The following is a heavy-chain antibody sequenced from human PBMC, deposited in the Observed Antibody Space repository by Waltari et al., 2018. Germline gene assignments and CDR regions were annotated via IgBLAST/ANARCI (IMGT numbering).Heavy chain of an antibody. V-gene: IGHV1-3*01. CDR2: INAGNGNK. J-gene: IGHJ3*02. CDR3: ARGVLLWFGELLGAFDI. Sequence: QVQLVQSGAEVKKPGASVKVSCKASGYTFTSYAMHSVRQAPGQGLEWMGWINAGNGNKKYSQKFQGRVTITRDTSASTAYMELSSLRSEDTAVYYCARGVLLWFGELLGAFDIWGQGTMVTVSS. D-gene: IGHD3-10*01. CDR1: GYTFTSYA.